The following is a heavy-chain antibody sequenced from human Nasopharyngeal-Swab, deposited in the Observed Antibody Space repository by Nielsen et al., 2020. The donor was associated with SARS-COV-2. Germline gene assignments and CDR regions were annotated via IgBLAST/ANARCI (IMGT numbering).Heavy chain of an antibody. Sequence: RQAPGKGLEWIGYIYYSGSTYYNPSLKSRVTISVDTSKNQFSLKLSSVTAADTAVYYCARDRTDYDILTGWSYYGMDVWSQGTTVTVSS. CDR2: IYYSGST. V-gene: IGHV4-31*02. CDR3: ARDRTDYDILTGWSYYGMDV. J-gene: IGHJ6*02. D-gene: IGHD3-9*01.